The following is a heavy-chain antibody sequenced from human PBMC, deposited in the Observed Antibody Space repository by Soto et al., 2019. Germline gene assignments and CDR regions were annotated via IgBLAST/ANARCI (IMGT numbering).Heavy chain of an antibody. CDR3: VRDWESTTQTWGFGDS. CDR2: IIPIFGVT. D-gene: IGHD3-10*01. Sequence: QVQVVQSGAEVKKPGSSVKVSCKASGGTFSSYPITWVRQAPGQGLEWLGRIIPIFGVTNYAQKFQDRLTMSADRATTTAYMELSSLTSADTAVYYCVRDWESTTQTWGFGDSWGQGTLVTVSS. CDR1: GGTFSSYP. V-gene: IGHV1-69*04. J-gene: IGHJ4*02.